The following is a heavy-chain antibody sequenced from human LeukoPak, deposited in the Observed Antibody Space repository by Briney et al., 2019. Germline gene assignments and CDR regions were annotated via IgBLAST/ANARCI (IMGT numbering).Heavy chain of an antibody. CDR1: GYTFTNYA. CDR3: ARVGAAAGPYYFDY. V-gene: IGHV1-3*01. D-gene: IGHD6-13*01. CDR2: INAGNGNS. J-gene: IGHJ4*02. Sequence: ASVKVSCKASGYTFTNYAMHWVRQAPGQRLEWMGWINAGNGNSKYSQKFQGRVTITRDTSASTAYMELSSLRSEDTAVYYCARVGAAAGPYYFDYWGQGTLVTVSS.